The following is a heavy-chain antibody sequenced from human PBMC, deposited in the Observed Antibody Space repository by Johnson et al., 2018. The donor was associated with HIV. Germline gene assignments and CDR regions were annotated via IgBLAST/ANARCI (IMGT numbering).Heavy chain of an antibody. D-gene: IGHD4-17*01. CDR2: ISYEGSSK. J-gene: IGHJ3*02. CDR3: ARDGTTGPSGDGYDI. CDR1: GFTFSNYA. V-gene: IGHV3-30*04. Sequence: QVQLVESGGGLVQPGGSLRLSCAASGFTFSNYAMHWVRQAPGKALEWVAVISYEGSSKYCADSVKGRFTISRDNSKNTLYLQPNSLRGEETAVYYWARDGTTGPSGDGYDIWGQGTMVTVSS.